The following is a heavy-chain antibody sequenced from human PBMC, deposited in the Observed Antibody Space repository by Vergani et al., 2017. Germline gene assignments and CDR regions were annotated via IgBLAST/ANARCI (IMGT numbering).Heavy chain of an antibody. D-gene: IGHD3-22*01. J-gene: IGHJ4*02. V-gene: IGHV3-48*01. Sequence: EVQLLESGGGLIQPGGSLRLSCAASGFTFRSYGMSWVRQAPGKGLEWVSYISNSGNTIEYADSVKGRFSISRDNAKSSLFLQMDSLRAEDTSVYYCARDRTFYYDSSAYYGGPFDYWGQGTLVTVSS. CDR1: GFTFRSYG. CDR2: ISNSGNTI. CDR3: ARDRTFYYDSSAYYGGPFDY.